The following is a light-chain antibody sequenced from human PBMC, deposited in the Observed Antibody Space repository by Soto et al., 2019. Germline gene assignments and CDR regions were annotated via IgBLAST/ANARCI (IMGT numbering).Light chain of an antibody. CDR2: KAS. CDR3: QQYNSYPWT. J-gene: IGKJ1*01. CDR1: QSISSW. Sequence: DIQMTQSPSTLSASVGDRVTITCRASQSISSWLAWYQQKPGKAPKLLIYKASSLESRVPSRFSGSGSGTEFTLTISSLQPDDFATYYCQQYNSYPWTFGQGTK. V-gene: IGKV1-5*03.